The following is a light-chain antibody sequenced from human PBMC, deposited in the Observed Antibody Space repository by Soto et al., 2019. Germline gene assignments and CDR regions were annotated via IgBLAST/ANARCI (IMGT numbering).Light chain of an antibody. J-gene: IGKJ5*01. CDR2: GAS. Sequence: EIVLTECPGTLSLSPGERATLSCRASQSVSSSYLAWYQQKPGQAPRLLIYGASSRATGIPDRFSGSGSGTDFTLTIIRLEPEDFAVHYCQQYGSSPITFRQGTHWRL. V-gene: IGKV3-20*01. CDR3: QQYGSSPIT. CDR1: QSVSSSY.